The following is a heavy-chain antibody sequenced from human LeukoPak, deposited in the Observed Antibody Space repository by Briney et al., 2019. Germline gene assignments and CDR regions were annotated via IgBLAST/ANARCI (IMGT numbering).Heavy chain of an antibody. CDR2: FDPEDGET. Sequence: WASVKVSCKVSGYTLTELSMHWVRQAPGKGLEWMGGFDPEDGETIYAQKFQGRVTMTEDTSTDTAYMELSSLRSEDTAVYYCATLSSVIDAFDIWGQGTMVTVSS. CDR1: GYTLTELS. J-gene: IGHJ3*02. D-gene: IGHD1-26*01. V-gene: IGHV1-24*01. CDR3: ATLSSVIDAFDI.